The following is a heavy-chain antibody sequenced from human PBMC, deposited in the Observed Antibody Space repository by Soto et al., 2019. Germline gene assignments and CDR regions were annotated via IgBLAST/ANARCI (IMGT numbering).Heavy chain of an antibody. J-gene: IGHJ4*02. Sequence: QLQLQESGPGLVKPSETLSLTCTVSGGSIRSDNSYWDWVRQPPGKGLEWIATRSSGGRTLYSPSPRGRVTLSIATSKTQFSLKMSSVTATDTAVYLCARFPGIYGVHPPYFALWGQGILVIVSS. CDR3: ARFPGIYGVHPPYFAL. CDR2: RSSGGRT. CDR1: GGSIRSDNSY. V-gene: IGHV4-39*01. D-gene: IGHD3-3*01.